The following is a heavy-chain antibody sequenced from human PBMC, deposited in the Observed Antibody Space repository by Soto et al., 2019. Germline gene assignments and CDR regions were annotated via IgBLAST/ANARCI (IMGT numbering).Heavy chain of an antibody. J-gene: IGHJ6*03. D-gene: IGHD7-27*01. CDR1: GFILSDCA. Sequence: EVQLVESGGGLVQPGGSLRLSCATSGFILSDCAMNWVRPAPGKGLEWVSYISSSSSVIDYADSVKGRFTVSRDNARNALYLQMSSLRAEDTAVYYCARDLIWGSNWYYDMDVWGKGTTVTVAS. CDR2: ISSSSSVI. CDR3: ARDLIWGSNWYYDMDV. V-gene: IGHV3-48*01.